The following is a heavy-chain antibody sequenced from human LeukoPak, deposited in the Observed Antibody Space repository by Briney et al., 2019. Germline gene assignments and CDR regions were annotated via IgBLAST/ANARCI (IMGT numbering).Heavy chain of an antibody. CDR3: ARDLEDSSGYYHTFDY. CDR2: INPNSGGT. V-gene: IGHV1-2*02. D-gene: IGHD3-22*01. CDR1: GYTFTGYY. J-gene: IGHJ4*02. Sequence: ASVKVSCKASGYTFTGYYMHWVRQAPGQGLEWMGWINPNSGGTNYAQKFQGRVTMTRDMSTSTVYMELSSLRSEDTAVYYCARDLEDSSGYYHTFDYWGQRTLVTASS.